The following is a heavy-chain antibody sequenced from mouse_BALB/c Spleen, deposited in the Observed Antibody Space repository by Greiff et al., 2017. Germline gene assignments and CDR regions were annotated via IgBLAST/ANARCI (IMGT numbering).Heavy chain of an antibody. Sequence: VQLQQSGAELAKPGASVKMSCKASGYTFTSYWMHWVKQRPGQGLEWIGYINPSTGYTEYNQKFKDKATLTADKSSSTAYMQLSSLTSEDSAVYYCARSGTDAYFDVWGAGTTVTVSS. V-gene: IGHV1-7*01. CDR3: ARSGTDAYFDV. CDR2: INPSTGYT. J-gene: IGHJ1*01. CDR1: GYTFTSYW. D-gene: IGHD3-1*01.